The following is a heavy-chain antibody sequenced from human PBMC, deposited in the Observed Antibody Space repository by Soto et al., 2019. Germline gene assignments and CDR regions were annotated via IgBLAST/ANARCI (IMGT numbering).Heavy chain of an antibody. CDR3: VRGIPSQYSSNWLYWYFDL. J-gene: IGHJ2*01. CDR2: IWNDGTKE. D-gene: IGHD6-13*01. Sequence: VQLVESGGGVVQPGRSLRLSCAASGFVYSTYAMHWVRLSPGKELEWVALIWNDGTKEYYVDSVKGRFTISRDNSQNTLNLQMDSLRAEDTAVYFCVRGIPSQYSSNWLYWYFDLWGRGTQVTVSS. CDR1: GFVYSTYA. V-gene: IGHV3-33*01.